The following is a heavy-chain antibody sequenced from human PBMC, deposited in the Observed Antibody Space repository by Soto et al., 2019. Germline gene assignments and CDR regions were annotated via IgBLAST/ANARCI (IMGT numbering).Heavy chain of an antibody. V-gene: IGHV3-11*05. CDR3: ERDPEGGDSPFDY. D-gene: IGHD2-21*02. CDR1: GFTFSDYY. CDR2: ISSSSSYT. J-gene: IGHJ4*02. Sequence: QVQLVESGGGLVKPGGSLRLSCAASGFTFSDYYMSWIRQAPGKGLEWVSYISSSSSYTNYADSVKGRFTISRDNAKNSLYLQMNSLRAEDTAVYYCERDPEGGDSPFDYWGQGTLVTVSS.